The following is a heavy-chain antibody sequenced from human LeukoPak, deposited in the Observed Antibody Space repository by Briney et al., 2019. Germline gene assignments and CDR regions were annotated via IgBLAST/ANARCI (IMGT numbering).Heavy chain of an antibody. CDR1: GGSISSSTYY. CDR3: ASRRMGAIVN. J-gene: IGHJ4*02. D-gene: IGHD1-26*01. V-gene: IGHV4-39*01. Sequence: SETLSLTCTVSGGSISSSTYYWGWIRQPPGKGLEWIGSIYYSGSTYYNPSLKSRVTISVDTSKNQFSLKLTSVTAADTAVYYCASRRMGAIVNWGQGTLVTVSS. CDR2: IYYSGST.